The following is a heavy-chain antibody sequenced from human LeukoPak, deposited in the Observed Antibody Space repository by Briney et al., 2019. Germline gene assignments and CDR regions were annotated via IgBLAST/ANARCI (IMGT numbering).Heavy chain of an antibody. V-gene: IGHV4-59*01. Sequence: SETLSLTCTVSGGSINSFYWSWIRQPPGKGLVWIGYIYSSGNTNYNPSLKSRVTISVDTSRNQFSLKLSSVTAADTAVYYCARDYGGKFDYWGQGTLVTVSS. CDR2: IYSSGNT. J-gene: IGHJ4*02. CDR3: ARDYGGKFDY. D-gene: IGHD4-23*01. CDR1: GGSINSFY.